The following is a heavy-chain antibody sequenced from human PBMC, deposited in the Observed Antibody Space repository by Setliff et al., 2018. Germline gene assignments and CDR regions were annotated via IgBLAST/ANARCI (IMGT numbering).Heavy chain of an antibody. D-gene: IGHD2-2*01. CDR2: INPNSGGT. V-gene: IGHV1-2*02. Sequence: ASVKVSCKASGYIFTGYYMHWVRQAPGQGLEWMGWINPNSGGTNYAQKFQGRVTMTRDTSISTAYMELSRLRSDDTAVYYCARGDIVVVPAPKGYFQHWGQGTLVTVSS. CDR3: ARGDIVVVPAPKGYFQH. J-gene: IGHJ1*01. CDR1: GYIFTGYY.